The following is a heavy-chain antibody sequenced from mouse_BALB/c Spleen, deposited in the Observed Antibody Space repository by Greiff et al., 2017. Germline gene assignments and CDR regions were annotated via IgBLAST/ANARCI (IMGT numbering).Heavy chain of an antibody. Sequence: EVQVVESGGGLVKPGGSLKLSCAASGFAFSSYDMSWVRQTPEKRLEWVAYISSGGGSTYYPDTVKGRFTISRDNAKNTLYLQMSSLKSEDTAMYYCARHSGGNYEGWFAYWGQGTLVTVSA. V-gene: IGHV5-12-1*01. D-gene: IGHD2-1*01. CDR1: GFAFSSYD. CDR3: ARHSGGNYEGWFAY. CDR2: ISSGGGST. J-gene: IGHJ3*01.